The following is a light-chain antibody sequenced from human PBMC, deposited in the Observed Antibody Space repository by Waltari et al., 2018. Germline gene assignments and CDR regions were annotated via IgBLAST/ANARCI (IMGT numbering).Light chain of an antibody. CDR2: DVS. CDR1: SSDVGGYNY. V-gene: IGLV2-14*03. J-gene: IGLJ1*01. Sequence: QSALTQPASVSGSPGQSITISCTGTSSDVGGYNYVSWYQHHPGKAPKVKIYDVSKRPSGVSNRFSGSKSGNTASLTISGLQAEDEAEYYCSSYTSSSTSLYVFGTGTKVTVL. CDR3: SSYTSSSTSLYV.